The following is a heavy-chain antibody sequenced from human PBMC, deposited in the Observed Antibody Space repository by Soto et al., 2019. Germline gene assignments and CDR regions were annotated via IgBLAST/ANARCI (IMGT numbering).Heavy chain of an antibody. J-gene: IGHJ4*02. V-gene: IGHV1-2*02. Sequence: GASLKVSVKASGYSISAYYIHWVRQAPGQGLEWMGWIDPKNGGTVSAQKFQGRLTMTRDTSISTVYMDLSGLTSDDTALYYCGRDDYGIFPYWGQGSLVTVSS. CDR2: IDPKNGGT. CDR3: GRDDYGIFPY. D-gene: IGHD3-10*01. CDR1: GYSISAYY.